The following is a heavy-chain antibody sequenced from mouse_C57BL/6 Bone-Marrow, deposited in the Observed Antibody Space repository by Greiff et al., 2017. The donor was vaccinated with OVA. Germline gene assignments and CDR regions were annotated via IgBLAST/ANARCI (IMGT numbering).Heavy chain of an antibody. V-gene: IGHV14-4*01. D-gene: IGHD2-4*01. CDR2: IDPENGDT. CDR1: GFNIKDDY. CDR3: TTGGLRRNYAMDY. Sequence: VQLQQSGAELVRPGASVKLSCTASGFNIKDDYMHWVKQRPEQGLEWIGWIDPENGDTEYASKFQGKATITADTSSNTAYLQLSSLTSEDTAVYYCTTGGLRRNYAMDYWGQGTSVTVSS. J-gene: IGHJ4*01.